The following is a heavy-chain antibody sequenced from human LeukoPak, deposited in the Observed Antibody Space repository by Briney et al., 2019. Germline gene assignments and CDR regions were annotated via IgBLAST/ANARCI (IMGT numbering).Heavy chain of an antibody. V-gene: IGHV4-34*01. D-gene: IGHD3-10*01. CDR1: GGSFSGYY. J-gene: IGHJ5*02. Sequence: SETLSLTCAVYGGSFSGYYWSWIRQPPGKGLEWIGEINHSGSTNYNPSLKSRVTISVDTSKNQFSLKLSSVTAADTAVYYCARQMSFYGSGTYFSSWGQGSLVTVSS. CDR2: INHSGST. CDR3: ARQMSFYGSGTYFSS.